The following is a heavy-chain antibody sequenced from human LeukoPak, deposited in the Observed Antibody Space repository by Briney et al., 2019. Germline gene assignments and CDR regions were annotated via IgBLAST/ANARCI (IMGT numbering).Heavy chain of an antibody. CDR3: ARDQLRYYGSNNYYSDMDF. Sequence: ASVTVSCTASGYTFTSYAIAWVRQAPGQGLEWMGWISAYNGGTNYAQKFRGRVTMTTDTSTNTGYMELRSLRSDDTAVYFCARDQLRYYGSNNYYSDMDFWGQGTTVTVSS. CDR2: ISAYNGGT. D-gene: IGHD3-10*01. CDR1: GYTFTSYA. V-gene: IGHV1-18*01. J-gene: IGHJ6*02.